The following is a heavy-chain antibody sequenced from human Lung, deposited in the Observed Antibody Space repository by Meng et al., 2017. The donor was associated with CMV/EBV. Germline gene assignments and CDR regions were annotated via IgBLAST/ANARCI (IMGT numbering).Heavy chain of an antibody. CDR1: GYTFIDYH. D-gene: IGHD1-1*01. CDR2: ISPYNGDT. J-gene: IGHJ4*02. V-gene: IGHV1-2*04. CDR3: ARAIVKNGKRQFDH. Sequence: QVQLAQSGAEVKEPGASVKLSCKTSGYTFIDYHIHWVRQAPGQGLEWMGWISPYNGDTIYARDFQGWVTMTRDTSNRTLYMEVSRLRFDDTAVYYCARAIVKNGKRQFDHWGQGTLVTVSS.